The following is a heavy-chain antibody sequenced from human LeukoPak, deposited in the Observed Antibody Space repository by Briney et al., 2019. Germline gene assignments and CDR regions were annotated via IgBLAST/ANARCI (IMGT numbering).Heavy chain of an antibody. V-gene: IGHV4-59*01. D-gene: IGHD2-21*01. Sequence: PSETLSLTCTVSGGSISSDYWSWIRQPPGKRLQWIGYIYYTGSTNYDASLKSRVTISVDTSKNQFSLKLTSVTAADMAVYYCATFRPGGYFQNWGQGTLVTVSS. CDR2: IYYTGST. J-gene: IGHJ1*01. CDR1: GGSISSDY. CDR3: ATFRPGGYFQN.